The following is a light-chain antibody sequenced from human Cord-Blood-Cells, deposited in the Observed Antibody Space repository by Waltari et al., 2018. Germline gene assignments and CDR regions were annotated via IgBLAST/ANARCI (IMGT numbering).Light chain of an antibody. CDR1: QSVSSSY. Sequence: EIVLTQSPGTLSLSPGERATLSCRASQSVSSSYLAWYQQKPGQAPRLLIYGASSRATGIPDSFSGSGSGTVFNIASSRLEPEDFAVYYCQQYGSSPLTFGGGTKVEIK. J-gene: IGKJ4*01. CDR3: QQYGSSPLT. V-gene: IGKV3-20*01. CDR2: GAS.